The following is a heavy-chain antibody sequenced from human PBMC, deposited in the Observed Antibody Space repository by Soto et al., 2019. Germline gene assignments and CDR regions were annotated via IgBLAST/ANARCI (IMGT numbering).Heavy chain of an antibody. CDR3: ARYVTSLRVTMSKNDECTDV. J-gene: IGHJ6*02. D-gene: IGHD1-1*01. V-gene: IGHV4-38-2*01. Sequence: GVLECSIGDLDCWRWIRQPPGKGLEWIGSIYHSGSTYYNPSLKSRVTISVDTSKNQFSLKLSSVTAADTAVYYCARYVTSLRVTMSKNDECTDVWGQGSTVPVSS. CDR1: ECSIGDLDC. CDR2: IYHSGST.